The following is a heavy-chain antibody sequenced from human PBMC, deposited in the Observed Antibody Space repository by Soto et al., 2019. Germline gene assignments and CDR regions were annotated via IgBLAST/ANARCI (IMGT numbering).Heavy chain of an antibody. D-gene: IGHD3-16*01. J-gene: IGHJ6*02. V-gene: IGHV4-34*01. CDR2: INHSAST. CDR3: ARWGRGAYYYGMDV. CDR1: GGSFSGYY. Sequence: KPSETLSLTCAVYGGSFSGYYWSWIRQPPGKGLESIGEINHSASTNYNPSRKCRVTISLDTSQNQFSLKLSSVTAADTAVYYCARWGRGAYYYGMDVWGQGTTVTVSS.